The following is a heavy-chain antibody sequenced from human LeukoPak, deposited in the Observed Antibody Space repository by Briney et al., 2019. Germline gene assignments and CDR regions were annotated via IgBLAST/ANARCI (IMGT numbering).Heavy chain of an antibody. J-gene: IGHJ6*02. V-gene: IGHV3-21*01. CDR1: GFTFSSYS. CDR3: ARAQFGYCSSTSCYMGYYYYYGMDV. CDR2: ISSSSSYI. Sequence: PGGSLRLSCAASGFTFSSYSMNWVRQAPGKGLEWVSSISSSSSYIYYADSVKGRFTISRDNAKNSLYLQMNSLRAEDTAVYYCARAQFGYCSSTSCYMGYYYYYGMDVWGQGTTVTVSS. D-gene: IGHD2-2*01.